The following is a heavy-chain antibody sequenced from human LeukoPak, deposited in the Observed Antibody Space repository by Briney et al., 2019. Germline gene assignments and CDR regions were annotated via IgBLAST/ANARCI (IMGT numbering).Heavy chain of an antibody. CDR1: GFIFNNYW. Sequence: GESLKISCQGSGFIFNNYWIGWVRQVPGKGLEWMGIIYAPDSDTRHSPAFQGQVNISADKFIGAAYLQWNSLKASDSAMYYCARVPGGASVNAFDLWGQGTMVTVSS. CDR3: ARVPGGASVNAFDL. D-gene: IGHD1-26*01. V-gene: IGHV5-51*01. CDR2: IYAPDSDT. J-gene: IGHJ3*01.